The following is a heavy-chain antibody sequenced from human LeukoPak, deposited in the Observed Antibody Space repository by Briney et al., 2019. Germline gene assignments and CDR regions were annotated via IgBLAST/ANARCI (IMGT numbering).Heavy chain of an antibody. Sequence: SETLSLTCTVSGGSISSSSYYWGWIRQPPGTGLEWIGGIYYSGSTYYNPSLKSRVTISVDTSKNQFSLKLSSVTAADTAVYYCARQVQCSGGSCYYFDYWGQGTLVTVSS. CDR1: GGSISSSSYY. CDR2: IYYSGST. D-gene: IGHD2-15*01. V-gene: IGHV4-39*01. J-gene: IGHJ4*02. CDR3: ARQVQCSGGSCYYFDY.